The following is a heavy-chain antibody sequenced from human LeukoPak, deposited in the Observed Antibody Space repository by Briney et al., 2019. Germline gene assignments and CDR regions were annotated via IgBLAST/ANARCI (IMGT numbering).Heavy chain of an antibody. CDR1: GFTFRNYA. Sequence: SGGSLRLSCAASGFTFRNYAMSWVRQAPGKGLESVSTISGSASDTHYADSVKGRFTISRDNSKNTLYLHMDSLRAEDTAVYYCAIDGEDWGQGTLVTVSS. D-gene: IGHD2-21*01. V-gene: IGHV3-23*01. J-gene: IGHJ4*02. CDR2: ISGSASDT. CDR3: AIDGED.